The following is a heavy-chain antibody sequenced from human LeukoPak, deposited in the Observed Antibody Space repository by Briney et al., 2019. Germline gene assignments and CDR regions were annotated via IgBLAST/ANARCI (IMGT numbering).Heavy chain of an antibody. CDR3: ARGPSDTAMALDY. D-gene: IGHD5-18*01. V-gene: IGHV4-39*07. Sequence: KPSETLSLTCTVSGDSIISSSYYWGWIRQPPGKGLEWIGSIYYSGSTNYNPSLKSRVTISVDTSKNQFSLKLSSVTAADTAVYYCARGPSDTAMALDYWGQGTLVTVSS. CDR1: GDSIISSSYY. CDR2: IYYSGST. J-gene: IGHJ4*02.